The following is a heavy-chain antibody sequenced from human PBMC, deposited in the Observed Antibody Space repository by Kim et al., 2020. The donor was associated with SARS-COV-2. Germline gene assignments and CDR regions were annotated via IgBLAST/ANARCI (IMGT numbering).Heavy chain of an antibody. V-gene: IGHV5-10-1*01. D-gene: IGHD3-3*01. J-gene: IGHJ5*02. CDR1: GYSFTSYW. CDR3: ARLERVTIFGVAARGFDP. CDR2: IDPSDSYT. Sequence: GESLKISCKGSGYSFTSYWISWVRQMPGKGLEWMGRIDPSDSYTNYSPSFQGHVTISADKSISTAYLQWSSLKASDTAMYYCARLERVTIFGVAARGFDPWGQGTLVTVSS.